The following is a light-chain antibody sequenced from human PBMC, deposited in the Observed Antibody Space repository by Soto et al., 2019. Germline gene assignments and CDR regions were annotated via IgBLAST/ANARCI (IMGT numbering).Light chain of an antibody. CDR1: QDISKF. J-gene: IGKJ3*01. CDR3: QQYKNRPHT. Sequence: IQLTQSPSSLSASIGDRVSITCQASQDISKFLTWYQHKPGKAPSLLIYDASTSHFGVPSRFSGSGSGTDFTFTISSLQPEDNATYYCQQYKNRPHTFGPGTKVDIK. V-gene: IGKV1-33*01. CDR2: DAS.